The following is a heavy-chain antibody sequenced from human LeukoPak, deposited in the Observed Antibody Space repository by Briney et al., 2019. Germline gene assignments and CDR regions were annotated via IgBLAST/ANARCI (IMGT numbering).Heavy chain of an antibody. CDR2: IYSGGST. CDR3: AGTYYYDKGAFDI. Sequence: GGSLRLSCAASGFTVSSNYMNWVRQAPGKRLEWVSVIYSGGSTYYADSVKGRFTISRDNSKNTLYLQMNSLRAEDTAVYYCAGTYYYDKGAFDIWGQGTMVTVSS. CDR1: GFTVSSNY. J-gene: IGHJ3*02. V-gene: IGHV3-53*01. D-gene: IGHD3-22*01.